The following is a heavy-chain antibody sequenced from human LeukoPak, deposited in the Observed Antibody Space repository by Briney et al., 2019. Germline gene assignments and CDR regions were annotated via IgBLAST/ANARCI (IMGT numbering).Heavy chain of an antibody. V-gene: IGHV1-46*01. CDR3: ARALVRGVIAPYGMGV. Sequence: GASVKVSCKASGYTFTSYYMHWVRQAPGQGLEWMGIINPSGGSTSYAQKFQGRVTMTRDTSTSTVYMELSSLRSEDTAVYYCARALVRGVIAPYGMGVWGQGTTVTVSS. D-gene: IGHD3-10*01. J-gene: IGHJ6*02. CDR2: INPSGGST. CDR1: GYTFTSYY.